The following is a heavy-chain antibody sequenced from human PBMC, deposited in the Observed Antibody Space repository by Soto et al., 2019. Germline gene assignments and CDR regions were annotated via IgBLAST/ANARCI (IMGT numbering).Heavy chain of an antibody. CDR2: ISADNGNT. Sequence: ASVKVSCKVSGYTFTDFCMNWVRQAPGKGLEWMGWISADNGNTNYAQKLQGRVTMTKDTSTNTAYMELRSLRSDDTAVYYCARGGSSSGWYEYFQHWGQGTLVTVSS. CDR1: GYTFTDFC. J-gene: IGHJ1*01. D-gene: IGHD6-19*01. CDR3: ARGGSSSGWYEYFQH. V-gene: IGHV1-18*01.